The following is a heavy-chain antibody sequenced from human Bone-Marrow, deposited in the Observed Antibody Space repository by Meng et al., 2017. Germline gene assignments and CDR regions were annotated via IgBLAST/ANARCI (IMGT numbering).Heavy chain of an antibody. D-gene: IGHD3-22*01. CDR1: GGSISSGGYY. CDR2: IYYSGST. CDR3: ARLAYDSSGYWFDY. J-gene: IGHJ4*02. V-gene: IGHV4-31*03. Sequence: QVELQESGPGLVKPSQTLSLPCTVSGGSISSGGYYWSWIRQHPGKGLEWIGYIYYSGSTYYNPSLKSRVTISVDTSKNQFSLKLSSVTAADTAVYYCARLAYDSSGYWFDYWGQGTLVTVSS.